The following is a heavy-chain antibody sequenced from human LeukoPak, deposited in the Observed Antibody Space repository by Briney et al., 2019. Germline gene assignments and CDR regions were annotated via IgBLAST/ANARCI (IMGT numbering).Heavy chain of an antibody. CDR1: GFTFSSYS. D-gene: IGHD5-12*01. Sequence: GGSLRLSCAASGFTFSSYSMNWVRQAPGKELEWVSSISSSSSYIYYADSVKGRFTISRDNAKNSLYLQMNSLRAEDTAVYYCARDNDSGYDPRFDYWGQGTLVTVSS. CDR2: ISSSSSYI. CDR3: ARDNDSGYDPRFDY. J-gene: IGHJ4*02. V-gene: IGHV3-21*01.